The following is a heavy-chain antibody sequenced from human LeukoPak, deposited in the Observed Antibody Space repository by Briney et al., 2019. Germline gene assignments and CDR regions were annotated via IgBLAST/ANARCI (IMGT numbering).Heavy chain of an antibody. V-gene: IGHV4-30-4*01. D-gene: IGHD5-12*01. CDR2: IYYSGST. Sequence: PQTLSLTCTVSGGSISSGDYYWSWIRQPPGKGLEWIGYIYYSGSTYYNPSLKSRVTISVDTSKNQFSLKLSSVTAADTAVYYCARAPVRDGYNPHYYFDYWGQGTLVTVSS. CDR1: GGSISSGDYY. J-gene: IGHJ4*02. CDR3: ARAPVRDGYNPHYYFDY.